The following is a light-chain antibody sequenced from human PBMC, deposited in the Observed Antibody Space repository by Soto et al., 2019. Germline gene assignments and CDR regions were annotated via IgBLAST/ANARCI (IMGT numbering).Light chain of an antibody. CDR2: RAS. V-gene: IGKV3-20*01. CDR3: QQYDSPPLT. CDR1: PSVSSNY. Sequence: VSKQPPAIPASLTEERATLSCRASPSVSSNYLAWYQQKPGQAPKVLIYRASIRATGIPDRFTGSGSGTDFTLTISRLQAEDLAVYYCQQYDSPPLTFGGGTKVDIK. J-gene: IGKJ4*01.